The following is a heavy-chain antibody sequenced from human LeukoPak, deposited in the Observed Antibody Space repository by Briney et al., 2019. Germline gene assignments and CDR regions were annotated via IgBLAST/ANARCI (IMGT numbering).Heavy chain of an antibody. D-gene: IGHD3-10*01. Sequence: SETLSLTCTVSGGSISSDDYYWSWIRQPAGKGLEWIGRIYTSGSTNYNPSLRSQVTISVDTSKNQFSLKLSSVTAADTAVYYCARDGSYFGWYFDLWGRGTLVTVSS. CDR1: GGSISSDDYY. CDR2: IYTSGST. V-gene: IGHV4-61*02. J-gene: IGHJ2*01. CDR3: ARDGSYFGWYFDL.